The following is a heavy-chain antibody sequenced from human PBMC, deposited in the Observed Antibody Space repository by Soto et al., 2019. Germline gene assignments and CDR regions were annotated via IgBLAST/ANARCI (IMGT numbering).Heavy chain of an antibody. J-gene: IGHJ4*02. CDR2: IYYSGST. Sequence: QVQLQESGPGLVKPSETLSLTCTVSGGSISSYYWSWIRQPPGKGLEWIGYIYYSGSTNYNPSLKSRVTISVDTSKNQFSLKLSSVTAADTAVYYCARGEWELPFDYWGQGTLVTVSS. CDR3: ARGEWELPFDY. CDR1: GGSISSYY. D-gene: IGHD1-26*01. V-gene: IGHV4-59*01.